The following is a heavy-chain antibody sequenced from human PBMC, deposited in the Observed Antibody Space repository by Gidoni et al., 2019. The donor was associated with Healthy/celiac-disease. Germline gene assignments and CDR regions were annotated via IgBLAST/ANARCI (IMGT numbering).Heavy chain of an antibody. J-gene: IGHJ6*02. CDR3: ASEYFPSGYGSGSPSRTVYYYYGMDV. V-gene: IGHV3-33*01. Sequence: QVQLVESGGGVVQPGRSLRLSCAASGFTFSSYGMHWVRQAPGKGLGWVAVIWYDGSNKYYADSVKGRFTISRDNSKNTLYLQMNSLRAEDTAVYYCASEYFPSGYGSGSPSRTVYYYYGMDVWGQGTTVTVSS. CDR2: IWYDGSNK. CDR1: GFTFSSYG. D-gene: IGHD3-10*01.